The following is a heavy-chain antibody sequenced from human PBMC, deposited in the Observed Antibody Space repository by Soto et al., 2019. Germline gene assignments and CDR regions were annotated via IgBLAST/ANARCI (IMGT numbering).Heavy chain of an antibody. V-gene: IGHV3-30*18. D-gene: IGHD1-26*01. CDR1: GFTLTNNG. CDR3: AKGIGLAESGTWSHYYDGMDV. CDR2: ISSDGSSY. J-gene: IGHJ6*02. Sequence: QVQLLESGGGVVQPGRSLRLSCVASGFTLTNNGMHWVRQAPGQGLEWVAVISSDGSSYYYGDSVRGRFTISRDTSKNTLFLEMNSLTTADTAVYYCAKGIGLAESGTWSHYYDGMDVWGQGTSVTVS.